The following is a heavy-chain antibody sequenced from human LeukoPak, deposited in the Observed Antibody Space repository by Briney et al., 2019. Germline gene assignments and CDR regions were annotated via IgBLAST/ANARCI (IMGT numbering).Heavy chain of an antibody. V-gene: IGHV3-43D*03. D-gene: IGHD3-22*01. Sequence: GGSLRLSCAASGFTLDDYAMHWVRQAPRKGLEWVSLITWDGGDTFYSDSVKGRFSISRDNSKNSLYLQMTSLRTEDTAWYYCAKDYDYFGSSGYWESWGQGTLVTVSS. CDR3: AKDYDYFGSSGYWES. CDR1: GFTLDDYA. J-gene: IGHJ4*02. CDR2: ITWDGGDT.